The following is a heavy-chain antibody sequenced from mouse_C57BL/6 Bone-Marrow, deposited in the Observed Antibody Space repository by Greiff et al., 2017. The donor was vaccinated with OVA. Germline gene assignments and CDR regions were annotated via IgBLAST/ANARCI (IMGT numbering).Heavy chain of an antibody. J-gene: IGHJ2*01. D-gene: IGHD1-1*02. CDR1: GYSFTGYY. CDR2: INPSTGGT. CDR3: ARLDYAFDY. Sequence: EVQLQQSGPELVKPGASVKISCKASGYSFTGYYMNWVKQSPEKSLEWIGEINPSTGGTTYNQKFKAKATLTVDKSSSTAYMQLKSLTSEDSAVYYCARLDYAFDYWGQGTTLTVSS. V-gene: IGHV1-42*01.